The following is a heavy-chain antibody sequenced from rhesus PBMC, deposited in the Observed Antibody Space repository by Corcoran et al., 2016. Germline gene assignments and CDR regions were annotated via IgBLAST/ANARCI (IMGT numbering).Heavy chain of an antibody. CDR3: ARQGIAAAGFFDY. CDR1: GGSISSTY. CDR2: VYGSGSTT. Sequence: QVQLQESGPGLVKPLETLSLTCAVSGGSISSTYWSWIRQAPGKGLEWIGYVYGSGSTTNYNPSLKSRVTLSVDTSKNQFSLKLSSVTAADTAVYYCARQGIAAAGFFDYWGQGVLVTVSS. V-gene: IGHV4S11*01. J-gene: IGHJ4*01. D-gene: IGHD6-25*01.